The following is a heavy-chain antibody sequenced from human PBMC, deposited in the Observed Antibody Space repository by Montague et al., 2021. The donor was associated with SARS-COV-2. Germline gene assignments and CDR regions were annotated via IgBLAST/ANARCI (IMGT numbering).Heavy chain of an antibody. CDR2: IYYSGST. CDR3: ARGRRIAARPSEGYFDL. CDR1: GGSISSSYY. Sequence: SETLSLTCIVSGGSISSSYYWGWIRQPPGKGLEWIGSIYYSGSTNYNPSLKSRVTISVDTSKNQFSLKLSSVTAADTAVYYCARGRRIAARPSEGYFDLWGRGTLVTVSS. D-gene: IGHD6-6*01. J-gene: IGHJ2*01. V-gene: IGHV4-39*07.